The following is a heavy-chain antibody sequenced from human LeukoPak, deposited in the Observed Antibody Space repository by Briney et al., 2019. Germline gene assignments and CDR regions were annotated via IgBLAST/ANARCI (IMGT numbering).Heavy chain of an antibody. J-gene: IGHJ6*03. Sequence: GASVKVSCKASGYTFTGYYMHWVRQAPGQGLEWMGWINPNSGGTNYALKFQGRVTMTRDTSISTAYMELSRLRSDDTAVYYCARGVATIVAYHMDVWGKGTTVTVSS. CDR2: INPNSGGT. V-gene: IGHV1-2*02. CDR1: GYTFTGYY. D-gene: IGHD5-12*01. CDR3: ARGVATIVAYHMDV.